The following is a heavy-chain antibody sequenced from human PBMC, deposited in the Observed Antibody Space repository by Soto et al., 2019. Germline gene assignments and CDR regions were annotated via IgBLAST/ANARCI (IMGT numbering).Heavy chain of an antibody. Sequence: GESLKISCKGSGYSFTSYWIGWVRQMPGKGLEWMGIIYPGDSDTRYSPSFQGQVTTSADKSISTAYLQWSSLKASDTAMYYCARPGAAAGTKPLFDYWGQGTLVTVSS. CDR1: GYSFTSYW. V-gene: IGHV5-51*01. CDR3: ARPGAAAGTKPLFDY. J-gene: IGHJ4*02. CDR2: IYPGDSDT. D-gene: IGHD6-13*01.